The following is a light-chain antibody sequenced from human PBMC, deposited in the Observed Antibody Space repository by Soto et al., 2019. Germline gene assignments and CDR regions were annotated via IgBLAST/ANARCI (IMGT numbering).Light chain of an antibody. J-gene: IGLJ1*01. CDR2: EVN. V-gene: IGLV2-14*01. Sequence: QSALTQPASVSASPGQSITISCTGTSSDVGAYNYVSWYQQQPGKAPKLMIYEVNNRPSGVSNRFSGSKSGSTASPTISGLQAEDEADYYCSSYTSSSTLAYVFGTGTKLTVL. CDR1: SSDVGAYNY. CDR3: SSYTSSSTLAYV.